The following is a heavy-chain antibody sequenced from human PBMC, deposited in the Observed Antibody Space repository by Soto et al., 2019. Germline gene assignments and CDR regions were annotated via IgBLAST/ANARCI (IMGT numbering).Heavy chain of an antibody. Sequence: QVQLVQSGAEVKKPGSSVKVSCKASGGTFSSYAISWVRQAPGQGLEWMGGIIPIFGTANYAQKFQGRVTITADESTSTAYMERSSLRSEDTAVYYCARDREDCSSTRCYHGFDPWGQGTLVTVSS. D-gene: IGHD2-2*01. V-gene: IGHV1-69*01. CDR3: ARDREDCSSTRCYHGFDP. J-gene: IGHJ5*02. CDR1: GGTFSSYA. CDR2: IIPIFGTA.